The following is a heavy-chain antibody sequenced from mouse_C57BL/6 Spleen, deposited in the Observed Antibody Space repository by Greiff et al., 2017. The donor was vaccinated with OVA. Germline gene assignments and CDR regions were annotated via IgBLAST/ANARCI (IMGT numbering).Heavy chain of an antibody. D-gene: IGHD2-4*01. V-gene: IGHV7-3*01. J-gene: IGHJ4*01. CDR1: GFTFTDYY. CDR2: IRNKANGYTT. Sequence: EVQGVESGGGLVQPGGSLSLSCAASGFTFTDYYMSWVRQPPGKALEWLGFIRNKANGYTTEYSASVKGRFTISRDNSQSILYLQMNALRAEDSATYHCARSHYDYDDYYAMDYWGQGTSVTVSA. CDR3: ARSHYDYDDYYAMDY.